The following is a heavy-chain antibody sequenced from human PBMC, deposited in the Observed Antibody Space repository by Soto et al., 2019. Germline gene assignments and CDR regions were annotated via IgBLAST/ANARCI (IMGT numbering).Heavy chain of an antibody. CDR2: IIPILGIA. CDR3: AREGQQLVGDY. Sequence: QVQLVQSGAEVKKPGSSVKVSCKASGGTFSSYTISWVRQAPGQGLEWMGRIIPILGIANYAQKFQGRVTXTXVKSTSTAYMELSSLRSEDTAVYYCAREGQQLVGDYWGQGTLVTVSS. CDR1: GGTFSSYT. D-gene: IGHD6-13*01. J-gene: IGHJ4*02. V-gene: IGHV1-69*08.